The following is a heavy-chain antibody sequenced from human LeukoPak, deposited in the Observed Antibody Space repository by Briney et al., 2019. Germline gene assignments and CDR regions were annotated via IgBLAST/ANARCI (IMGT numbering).Heavy chain of an antibody. CDR1: GFTFSGSA. CDR2: IRSKANSYAT. V-gene: IGHV3-73*01. D-gene: IGHD1-26*01. J-gene: IGHJ4*02. CDR3: TTQVGATSDSDY. Sequence: PGGSLRLSCAVSGFTFSGSAMHWVRQASGKGLGWVGRIRSKANSYATAYAASVKGRFTISRDDSKNTAYLQMNSLKTEDTAVYYCTTQVGATSDSDYWGQGTLVTVSS.